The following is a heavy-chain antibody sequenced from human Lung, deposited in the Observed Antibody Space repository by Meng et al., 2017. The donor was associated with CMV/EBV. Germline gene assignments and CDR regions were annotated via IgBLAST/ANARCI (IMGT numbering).Heavy chain of an antibody. Sequence: SCAGSGFTFSSYWMHWVRQGPGKGLVWVSRINSDGSSTTYADSVKGRFTISRDNAKESLYLQMNSLRAEDTAIYYCARDTGWDLHPYYFDYWGQGTLVTVSS. CDR2: INSDGSST. J-gene: IGHJ4*02. V-gene: IGHV3-74*01. D-gene: IGHD3-16*01. CDR3: ARDTGWDLHPYYFDY. CDR1: GFTFSSYW.